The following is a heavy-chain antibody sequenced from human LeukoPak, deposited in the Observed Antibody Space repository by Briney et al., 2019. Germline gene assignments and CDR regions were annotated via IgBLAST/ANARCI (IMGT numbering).Heavy chain of an antibody. CDR2: IYYSGST. CDR3: ARDSGSYAFDI. CDR1: GGSIRSSYYY. J-gene: IGHJ3*02. Sequence: SETLSLTCTVSGGSIRSSYYYWSWIRQPPGKGLEWIGYIYYSGSTNYNPSLKSRVTISVDTSKNQFSLKLSSVTAADTAVYYCARDSGSYAFDIWGQGTMVTVSS. V-gene: IGHV4-61*01. D-gene: IGHD1-26*01.